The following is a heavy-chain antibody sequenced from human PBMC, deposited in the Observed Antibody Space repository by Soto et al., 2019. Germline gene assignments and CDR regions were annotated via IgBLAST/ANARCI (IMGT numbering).Heavy chain of an antibody. CDR2: INSDGSST. Sequence: EVQLVESGGGLVQPGGSLRLSCAASGSTFSSYWMHWVRQAPGKGLVWVSRINSDGSSTGYADSVMGRFTISRDNAKNTLYLQMNSLRAEDTAVYYCARDQGYCSGGSCYVAGYWGQGTLVTVSS. D-gene: IGHD2-15*01. CDR3: ARDQGYCSGGSCYVAGY. J-gene: IGHJ4*02. V-gene: IGHV3-74*01. CDR1: GSTFSSYW.